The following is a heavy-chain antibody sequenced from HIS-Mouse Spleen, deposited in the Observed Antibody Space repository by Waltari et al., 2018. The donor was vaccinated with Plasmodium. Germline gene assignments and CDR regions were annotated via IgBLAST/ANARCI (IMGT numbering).Heavy chain of an antibody. D-gene: IGHD2-15*01. CDR3: ARSLGIASSYWYFDL. J-gene: IGHJ2*01. CDR1: GYPLSSGYY. Sequence: QVQLQESGPGLVTPSETLSLTCTVSGYPLSSGYYWGWIRQPPGKGLEWIGSIYHSGSTYYNPSLKSRVTISVDTSKNQFSLKLSSVTAADTAVYYCARSLGIASSYWYFDLWGRGTLVTVSS. V-gene: IGHV4-38-2*02. CDR2: IYHSGST.